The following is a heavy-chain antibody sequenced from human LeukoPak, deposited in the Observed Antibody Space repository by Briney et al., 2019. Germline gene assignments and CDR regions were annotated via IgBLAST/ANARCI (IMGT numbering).Heavy chain of an antibody. V-gene: IGHV4-59*12. J-gene: IGHJ5*02. Sequence: PSETLSLTCTVSGGSISSYYWSWIRQPPGKGLEWIGYIYYSGSTNYNPSLKSRVTISVDTSKNQFSLKLNSVTAADTAVYYCAREGLNMVRGVIPKEAWGWFDPWGQGTLVTVSS. CDR2: IYYSGST. CDR1: GGSISSYY. CDR3: AREGLNMVRGVIPKEAWGWFDP. D-gene: IGHD3-10*01.